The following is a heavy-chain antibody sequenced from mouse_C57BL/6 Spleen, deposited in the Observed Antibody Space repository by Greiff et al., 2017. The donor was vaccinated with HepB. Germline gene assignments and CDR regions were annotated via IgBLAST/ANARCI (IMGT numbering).Heavy chain of an antibody. V-gene: IGHV1-64*01. Sequence: QVQLQQPGAELVKPGASVKLSCKASGYTFTSYWMHWVKQRPGQGLEWIGMIHPNSGSTNYNEKFKSTATLTVDKSSSTAYMQLSSLTSEDSAVYYCARRIYYYGSSYGYFDVWCTGTTVTVSS. D-gene: IGHD1-1*01. J-gene: IGHJ1*03. CDR1: GYTFTSYW. CDR2: IHPNSGST. CDR3: ARRIYYYGSSYGYFDV.